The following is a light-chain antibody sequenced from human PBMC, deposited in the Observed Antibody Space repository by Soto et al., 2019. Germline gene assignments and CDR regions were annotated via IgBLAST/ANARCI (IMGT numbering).Light chain of an antibody. V-gene: IGKV3-20*01. CDR3: QQYGIAPIT. Sequence: NVLTQSPGSLSLSPWERATLSCRASQSINRSYLAWYQQRRGQAPRLLIYGTSSRATDIPDRFSGSGSGTDFTLTISRLEPEDFGVYYCQQYGIAPITFGQGTRLEIK. CDR1: QSINRSY. J-gene: IGKJ5*01. CDR2: GTS.